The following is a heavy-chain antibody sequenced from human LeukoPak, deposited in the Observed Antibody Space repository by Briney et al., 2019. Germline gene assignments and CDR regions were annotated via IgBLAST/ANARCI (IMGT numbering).Heavy chain of an antibody. J-gene: IGHJ4*02. CDR2: MYYRGNT. D-gene: IGHD6-13*01. V-gene: IGHV4-61*01. CDR3: ATGGHGITAAGDYYFDY. Sequence: PSETLSLTCTVSGYSISSGYYWCCSRQPPGKGLEWIGYMYYRGNTNYDPSLKSRVTISIDTPNNQFSLKLRSVTAADTAVYYCATGGHGITAAGDYYFDYWGQGTLVTVSS. CDR1: GYSISSGYY.